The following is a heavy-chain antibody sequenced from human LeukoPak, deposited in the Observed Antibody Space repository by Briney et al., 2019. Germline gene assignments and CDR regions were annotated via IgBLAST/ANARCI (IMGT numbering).Heavy chain of an antibody. CDR2: FDPEDGET. D-gene: IGHD6-19*01. CDR1: GYTLTELS. Sequence: ASVKAPCKVSGYTLTELSMHWVRQAPGKGLEWMGGFDPEDGETIYAQKFQGRVTMTEDTSTDTAYMELSSLRSEDTAVYYCATEDPGIAVAGVQGAGGDYWGQGTLVTVSS. CDR3: ATEDPGIAVAGVQGAGGDY. J-gene: IGHJ4*02. V-gene: IGHV1-24*01.